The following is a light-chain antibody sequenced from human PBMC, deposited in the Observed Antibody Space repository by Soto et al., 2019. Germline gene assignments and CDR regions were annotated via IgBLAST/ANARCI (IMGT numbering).Light chain of an antibody. CDR1: SSDVGGYNY. CDR3: SSYTSSSTPVVV. J-gene: IGLJ2*01. V-gene: IGLV2-14*01. Sequence: QSVLTQPASVSGSPGQSITISCTGTSSDVGGYNYVSWYQQHPAKAPKLMIYDVSNRPSGVSNRFSGSKSGNTASLTISGLQAEDEADYYCSSYTSSSTPVVVFGGGTKLTVL. CDR2: DVS.